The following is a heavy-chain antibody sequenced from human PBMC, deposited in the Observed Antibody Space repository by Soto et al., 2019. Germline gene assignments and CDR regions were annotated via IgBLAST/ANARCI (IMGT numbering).Heavy chain of an antibody. CDR3: SRVAITVGALNRAWFDP. J-gene: IGHJ5*02. D-gene: IGHD1-26*01. Sequence: QVQLVESGGGVVQPGRSLRLSCAASGFTFSSYAMHWVRQAPGKGLEWVAVISYDGSNKYYADSVKGRFTISRDNSKNTLYLQRNSLRAEDTAVYYCSRVAITVGALNRAWFDPWGQGTLVTVSS. CDR2: ISYDGSNK. V-gene: IGHV3-30-3*01. CDR1: GFTFSSYA.